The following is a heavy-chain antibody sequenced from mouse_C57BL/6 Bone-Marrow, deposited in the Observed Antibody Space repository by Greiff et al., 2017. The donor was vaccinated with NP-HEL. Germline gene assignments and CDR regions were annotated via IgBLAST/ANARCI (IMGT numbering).Heavy chain of an antibody. CDR3: ASITTVVAPYAMDY. D-gene: IGHD1-1*01. Sequence: DVMLVESGGGLVKPGGSLKLSCAASGFTFSDYGMHWVRQAPEKGLEWVAYISSGSSTIYYADTVKGRFTISRDNAKNTLFLQMTSLRSEDTAMYYCASITTVVAPYAMDYWGQGTSVTVSS. J-gene: IGHJ4*01. CDR1: GFTFSDYG. V-gene: IGHV5-17*01. CDR2: ISSGSSTI.